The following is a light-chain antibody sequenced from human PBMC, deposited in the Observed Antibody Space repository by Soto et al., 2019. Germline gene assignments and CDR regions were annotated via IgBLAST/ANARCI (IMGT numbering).Light chain of an antibody. CDR3: QEYDNWLTWT. J-gene: IGKJ1*01. V-gene: IGKV1-39*02. CDR2: AAS. Sequence: DIQMTQSPSSLSASVGDRVTITCRASQSIGTYLHWYQQKPGKAPKLLIYAASNLQSGVPSRFSGSGSGTEFTLTISSLQPEDFAVYYCQEYDNWLTWTFGQGTKVDIK. CDR1: QSIGTY.